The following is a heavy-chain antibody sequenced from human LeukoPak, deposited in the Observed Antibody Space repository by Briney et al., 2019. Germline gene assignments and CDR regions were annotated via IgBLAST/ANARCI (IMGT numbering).Heavy chain of an antibody. CDR3: ARGRYYDFWSGSYTGGYYYMDV. V-gene: IGHV4-59*01. D-gene: IGHD3-3*01. Sequence: WETLSLTCTVSGDSNSNYYWIWIRQPPGKGLELIGYISSSGSTNNSPSLKSRVSISVDASRKRYFLDLKSVTAADTAVYFCARGRYYDFWSGSYTGGYYYMDVWGKGTTVIVS. CDR2: ISSSGST. CDR1: GDSNSNYY. J-gene: IGHJ6*03.